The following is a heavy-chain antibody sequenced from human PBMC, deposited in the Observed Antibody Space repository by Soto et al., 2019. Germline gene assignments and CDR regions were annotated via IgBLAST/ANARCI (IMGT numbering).Heavy chain of an antibody. Sequence: PGGSLRLSCVASGLTFSNYWMSWVRQAPGKGLEWVASINQDGSEIYYVDSVKGRFTISRDNAKNSLYMQMNIPRAEDTAVYYCAKGVGTTPPLAFDIWGQGTMVTVSS. J-gene: IGHJ3*02. CDR3: AKGVGTTPPLAFDI. V-gene: IGHV3-7*05. D-gene: IGHD1-26*01. CDR2: INQDGSEI. CDR1: GLTFSNYW.